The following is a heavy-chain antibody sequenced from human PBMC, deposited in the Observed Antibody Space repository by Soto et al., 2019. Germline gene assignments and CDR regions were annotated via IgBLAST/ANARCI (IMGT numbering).Heavy chain of an antibody. J-gene: IGHJ1*01. Sequence: QVQLQESGPGLVKPSQTLSLTCTVSGGSISSGDYYWSWIRQPPGKGLEWIGYIYYSGSTYYHPSLQSRVTISVDTSKNQFSLKLSSVSAADTAVYYCARARYDSSGYKYFQHWGQGTLVTVSS. CDR1: GGSISSGDYY. CDR2: IYYSGST. D-gene: IGHD3-22*01. CDR3: ARARYDSSGYKYFQH. V-gene: IGHV4-30-4*01.